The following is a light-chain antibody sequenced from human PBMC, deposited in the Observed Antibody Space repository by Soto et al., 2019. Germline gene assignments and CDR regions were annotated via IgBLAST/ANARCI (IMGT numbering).Light chain of an antibody. J-gene: IGLJ2*01. Sequence: QPVLTQPPSASGTPGQRVTISCSGSSSNIGSNTVNWYQQLPGTAPRLLIYSDDQRPSGVPDRFSGSKSGTSASLAISGLQSEDEADYYCAAWDASLNGRVVFGGGTKLTVL. V-gene: IGLV1-44*01. CDR1: SSNIGSNT. CDR3: AAWDASLNGRVV. CDR2: SDD.